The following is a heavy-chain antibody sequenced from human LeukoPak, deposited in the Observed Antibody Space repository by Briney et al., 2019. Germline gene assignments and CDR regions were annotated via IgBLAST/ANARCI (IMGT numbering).Heavy chain of an antibody. CDR2: VRGNGDST. Sequence: PGGSLRLSCAASGFTFSSFAMHWVRQAPGKGLEWVAVVRGNGDSTHYADSVKGRFTISRDNSKNTLYLQMNSLRDEDTAVYHCAKGFFGSGGFPHNFDYWGQGTLVTVSS. D-gene: IGHD3-10*01. J-gene: IGHJ4*02. CDR3: AKGFFGSGGFPHNFDY. CDR1: GFTFSSFA. V-gene: IGHV3-23*01.